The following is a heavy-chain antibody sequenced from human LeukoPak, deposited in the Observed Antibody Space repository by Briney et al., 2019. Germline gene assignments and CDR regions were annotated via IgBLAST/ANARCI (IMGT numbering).Heavy chain of an antibody. CDR2: ISAYNGNT. V-gene: IGHV1-18*01. J-gene: IGHJ4*02. CDR3: ARVDSSGWYVLFPYGY. CDR1: GYTFTSYG. Sequence: ASVKVSCKASGYTFTSYGISWVRQAPGQGLEWMGWISAYNGNTNYAQKLQGRVTVTTDTSTSTAYMELRSLRSDDTAVYYCARVDSSGWYVLFPYGYWGQGTLVTVSS. D-gene: IGHD6-19*01.